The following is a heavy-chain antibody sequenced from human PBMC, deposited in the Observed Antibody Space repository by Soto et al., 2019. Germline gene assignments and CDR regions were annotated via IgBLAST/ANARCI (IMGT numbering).Heavy chain of an antibody. CDR2: IWFDGSIK. J-gene: IGHJ4*02. D-gene: IGHD6-13*01. V-gene: IGHV3-33*01. CDR1: GFAFNAYG. CDR3: ASAAGAFDN. Sequence: QVQLVESGGGVVQPGRSLRLSCAASGFAFNAYGMHWVRQAPDKQLEWVAVIWFDGSIKYYADSVKGRFTISRDNSKNTLYLQMNSLRGEDTAVYYCASAAGAFDNWGQGTLVTVSS.